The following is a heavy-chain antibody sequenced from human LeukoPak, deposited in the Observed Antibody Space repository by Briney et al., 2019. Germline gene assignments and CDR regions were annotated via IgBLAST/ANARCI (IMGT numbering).Heavy chain of an antibody. Sequence: SVKVSCKASGGTFSSYAISWVRQAPGQGLEWMGRIIPIFGTANYAQKFQGRVTITTDESTSTAYMELSSLRSEDTAVYHCASFLGGEANSDAFDIWGQGTMVTVSS. CDR1: GGTFSSYA. CDR3: ASFLGGEANSDAFDI. V-gene: IGHV1-69*05. J-gene: IGHJ3*02. CDR2: IIPIFGTA. D-gene: IGHD2-21*01.